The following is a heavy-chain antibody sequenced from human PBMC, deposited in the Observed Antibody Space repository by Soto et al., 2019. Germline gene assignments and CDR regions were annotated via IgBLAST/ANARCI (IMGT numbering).Heavy chain of an antibody. J-gene: IGHJ6*01. CDR2: INHSGST. Sequence: SETLSLTCAVYGGSFSGCYWSWIRQPPGKGLEWIGEINHSGSTNYNPSLKSRVTISVDTSKNQFSLKLSSVTAADTAVYYRARVPGYSSRRSPGSYGMHVSGQWTPLTVS. V-gene: IGHV4-34*01. CDR1: GGSFSGCY. CDR3: ARVPGYSSRRSPGSYGMHV. D-gene: IGHD6-13*01.